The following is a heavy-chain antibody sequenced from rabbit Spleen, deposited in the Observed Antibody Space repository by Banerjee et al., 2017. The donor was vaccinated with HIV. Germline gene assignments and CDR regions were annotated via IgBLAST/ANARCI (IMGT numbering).Heavy chain of an antibody. V-gene: IGHV1S45*01. J-gene: IGHJ6*01. D-gene: IGHD8-1*01. CDR2: IAGGSSDFT. Sequence: QEHLKESGGGLVQPGGTLTLTCKASGIDFSSDSYMCWVRQAPGKGLEWISCIAGGSSDFTYSATWAKGRFTCSKTSSTTVTLQMTSLTVADTATYFCARDTGSSFSSYGMDLWGPGTLVTVS. CDR1: GIDFSSDSY. CDR3: ARDTGSSFSSYGMDL.